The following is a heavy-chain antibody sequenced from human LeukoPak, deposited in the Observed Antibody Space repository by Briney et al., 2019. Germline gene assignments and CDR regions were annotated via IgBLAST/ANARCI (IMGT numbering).Heavy chain of an antibody. CDR1: GYTFTSYG. D-gene: IGHD1-7*01. CDR3: ARVAGTTVDY. J-gene: IGHJ4*02. CDR2: ITAYNGNT. Sequence: ASVKVCCKASGYTFTSYGISWVRQAPGQGLEWMGCITAYNGNTNYAQKLQGRVTMTTDTSTSTAYMELRSLRSDDTAVYYCARVAGTTVDYWGQGTLVTVSS. V-gene: IGHV1-18*01.